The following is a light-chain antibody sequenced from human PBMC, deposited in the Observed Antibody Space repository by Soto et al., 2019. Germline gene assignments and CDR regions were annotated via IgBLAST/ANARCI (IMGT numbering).Light chain of an antibody. CDR2: GAS. CDR1: QSVSSNY. CDR3: QQYGSSPWT. V-gene: IGKV3-20*01. J-gene: IGKJ1*01. Sequence: EIVLTQSPGTLSLAPGERATLSCRASQSVSSNYLAWYQQKPGQAPRPLIYGASSRATGIPDRFSGSGAGTDFPLTLSRLEPEDFAVYYCQQYGSSPWTFGQGTKMEIK.